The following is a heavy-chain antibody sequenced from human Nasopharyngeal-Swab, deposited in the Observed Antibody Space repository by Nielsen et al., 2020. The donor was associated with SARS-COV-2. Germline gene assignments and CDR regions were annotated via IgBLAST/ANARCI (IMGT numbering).Heavy chain of an antibody. V-gene: IGHV3-74*01. Sequence: GSLRLSCAASGFTFSTYWMHWVRQAPGEGLVWVSRINSDGSSTRYADSVKGRFTISRDNAKNTLYLQMNSLRAEDTAMYYCTRGPDDYGSGSFYNWGQGTMVTVSS. CDR3: TRGPDDYGSGSFYN. D-gene: IGHD3-10*01. CDR2: INSDGSST. J-gene: IGHJ3*02. CDR1: GFTFSTYW.